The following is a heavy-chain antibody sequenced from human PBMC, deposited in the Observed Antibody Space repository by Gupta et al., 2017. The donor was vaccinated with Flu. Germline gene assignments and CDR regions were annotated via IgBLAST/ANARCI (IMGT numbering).Heavy chain of an antibody. Sequence: EVQLVESGGGLVKPGGSLRLSCAASGFTFRDYSMNWVRQAPGKGLEWVSSISNRNSYIYYADSVKGRFTISRDNAKNSLYLQMNSLRVEDTAVYFCAKSFWDYYYGMDVWGQGTTVTVSS. CDR1: GFTFRDYS. CDR3: AKSFWDYYYGMDV. J-gene: IGHJ6*02. CDR2: ISNRNSYI. V-gene: IGHV3-21*01. D-gene: IGHD3-3*01.